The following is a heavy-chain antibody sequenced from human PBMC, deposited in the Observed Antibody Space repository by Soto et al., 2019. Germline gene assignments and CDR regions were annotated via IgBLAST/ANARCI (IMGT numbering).Heavy chain of an antibody. Sequence: GGSLRLSCAASGFTFSSYAMSWVRQAPGKGLEWVSAISGSGGSTYYADSVKGRFTISRDNSKNTLYLQMNSLRAEDTAVYYCSMYVSGSYYPSGMVFGGPAPTLTLS. CDR1: GFTFSSYA. CDR3: SMYVSGSYYPSGMVF. V-gene: IGHV3-23*01. D-gene: IGHD3-10*01. J-gene: IGHJ6*02. CDR2: ISGSGGST.